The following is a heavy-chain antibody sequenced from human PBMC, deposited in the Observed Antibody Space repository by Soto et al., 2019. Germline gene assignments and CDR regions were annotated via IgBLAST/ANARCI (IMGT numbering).Heavy chain of an antibody. CDR3: AREGYCISTSCRHYDYYGMDV. J-gene: IGHJ6*02. V-gene: IGHV1-18*01. Sequence: QVQLVQSGAEVKKPGASVKVSCKASGYTFTSYGISWVRQAPGQGLEWMGWISAYKGNTNYAQKLQGRVTMTTDTSTSTAYMELRSLRSDDTAVYYCAREGYCISTSCRHYDYYGMDVWGQGTTVTVSS. D-gene: IGHD2-2*01. CDR2: ISAYKGNT. CDR1: GYTFTSYG.